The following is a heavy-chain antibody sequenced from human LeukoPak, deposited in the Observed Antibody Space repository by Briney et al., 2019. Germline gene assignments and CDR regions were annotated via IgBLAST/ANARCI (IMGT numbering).Heavy chain of an antibody. Sequence: SETLSLTCTVSGGSISSGDYYWSWIRQPPGKGLEWIGYIYYSGSTYYNPSLKSRVTISVDTSKNQSSLKLSSVTAADTAVYYCARDRISDYVIYGMDVWGKGTTVTVSS. J-gene: IGHJ6*04. D-gene: IGHD4-17*01. V-gene: IGHV4-30-4*01. CDR1: GGSISSGDYY. CDR3: ARDRISDYVIYGMDV. CDR2: IYYSGST.